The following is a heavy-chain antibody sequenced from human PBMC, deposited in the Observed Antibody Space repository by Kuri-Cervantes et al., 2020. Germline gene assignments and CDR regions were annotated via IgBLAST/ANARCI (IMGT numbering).Heavy chain of an antibody. J-gene: IGHJ6*03. Sequence: ASVKVSCKASEYTFATYDINWVRQATGQGLEWMGWISGHSLKTNYAQKLQGRVTMTRNTSISTAYMELSSLRSEDTAVYYCARGQVGGYYYYMDVWGKGTTVTVSS. CDR3: ARGQVGGYYYYMDV. V-gene: IGHV1-8*02. CDR1: EYTFATYD. CDR2: ISGHSLKT. D-gene: IGHD3-16*01.